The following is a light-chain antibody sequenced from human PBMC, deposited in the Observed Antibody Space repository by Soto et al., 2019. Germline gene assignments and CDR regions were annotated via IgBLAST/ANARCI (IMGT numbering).Light chain of an antibody. J-gene: IGKJ5*01. CDR3: PQSLSVPHP. CDR1: QSSSSY. Sequence: QVTQSPSSVSASVGDRVTITCRASQSSSSYLNWYQQKPGKAPELLIYAASSLQSGVPSGFSGSGSGTNFSLTISNLQPEDFATYYCPQSLSVPHPSGQGTRLEI. V-gene: IGKV1-39*01. CDR2: AAS.